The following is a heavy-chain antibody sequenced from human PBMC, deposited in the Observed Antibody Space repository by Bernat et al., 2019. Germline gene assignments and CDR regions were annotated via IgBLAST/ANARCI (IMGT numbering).Heavy chain of an antibody. D-gene: IGHD3-10*01. J-gene: IGHJ6*02. CDR1: RFTFSSYA. CDR3: ARDGGRGSGNSYYGMDV. Sequence: EVQLLESGGGLVQPGGSLRLSCAASRFTFSSYAMNWVRQAPGKGLEWVAGIGTTISSGGSPSYAGSVKGRFTISRDNSKKTLYLQMNSLRAEDTAVYYCARDGGRGSGNSYYGMDVWGQGTTVTVSS. V-gene: IGHV3-23*01. CDR2: TISSGGSP.